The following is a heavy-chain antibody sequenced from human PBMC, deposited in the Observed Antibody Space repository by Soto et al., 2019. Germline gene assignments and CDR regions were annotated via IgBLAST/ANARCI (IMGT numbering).Heavy chain of an antibody. J-gene: IGHJ4*02. CDR2: IAYECSKK. V-gene: IGHV3-30*18. Sequence: PGWALRVSSAASGVTVSSCGMHWVRQARGKGLEGVSVIAYECSKKYYADSVKVRFTVSRDNSKKTLYVQMKSLRAEDTAVYYCAKDSLSAPHTYGYKAYWGQGTLVTVSS. CDR3: AKDSLSAPHTYGYKAY. CDR1: GVTVSSCG. D-gene: IGHD5-18*01.